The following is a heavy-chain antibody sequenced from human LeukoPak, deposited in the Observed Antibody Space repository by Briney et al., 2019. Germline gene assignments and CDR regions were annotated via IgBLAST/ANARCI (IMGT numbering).Heavy chain of an antibody. J-gene: IGHJ4*02. Sequence: ASVKVSCKASGYTFTSYYMHWVRQAAGQGLEWMGIINPSGSSTSYAQKFQGRVTMTRDTSPSTVYMELSSLRSEDTAVYYCARAHQSYYDSSGYYSGVDYWGQGTLVTVSS. CDR1: GYTFTSYY. V-gene: IGHV1-46*01. CDR3: ARAHQSYYDSSGYYSGVDY. CDR2: INPSGSST. D-gene: IGHD3-22*01.